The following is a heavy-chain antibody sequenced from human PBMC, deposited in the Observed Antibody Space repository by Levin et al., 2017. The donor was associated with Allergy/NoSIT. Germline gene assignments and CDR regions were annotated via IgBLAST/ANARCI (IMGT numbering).Heavy chain of an antibody. J-gene: IGHJ4*02. V-gene: IGHV3-64*01. D-gene: IGHD3-10*01. CDR3: ARAPFYYGSAKYYFDY. CDR1: GFIFSNYA. Sequence: AGGSLRLSCAASGFIFSNYAMHWVRQAPGKGLEYVSAISSSGGTTYSANSVKGRFTTSRDNSKNTLYLQMGSLKAEDMAVYYCARAPFYYGSAKYYFDYWGQGTLVTVSS. CDR2: ISSSGGTT.